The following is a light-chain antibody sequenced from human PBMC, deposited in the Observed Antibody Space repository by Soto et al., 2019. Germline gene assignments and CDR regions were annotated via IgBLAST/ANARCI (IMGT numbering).Light chain of an antibody. CDR3: QQYYSTPWT. CDR1: QSVLYSSRNKNY. J-gene: IGKJ1*01. CDR2: WAS. Sequence: DIVMTQSPDSLAVSLGERATINCKSSQSVLYSSRNKNYLAWYQQKPGQPPKLLIYWASTRESGVPDRFSGICTGTDFTLTITSLQAEDVAVYYCQQYYSTPWTFGQGTKVEIK. V-gene: IGKV4-1*01.